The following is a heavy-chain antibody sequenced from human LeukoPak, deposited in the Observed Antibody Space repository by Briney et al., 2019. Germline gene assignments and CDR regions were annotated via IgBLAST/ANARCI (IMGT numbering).Heavy chain of an antibody. D-gene: IGHD3-10*01. CDR2: IYYSGST. J-gene: IGHJ4*02. V-gene: IGHV4-39*01. CDR3: ARSTFGDSLLDY. Sequence: SETLSLTCTVSGGSISSSSYYWGWIRQPPGKGLEWIGSIYYSGSTYHNPSLKSRVTISVDTSKNQFSLKLSSVTAADTAVYYCARSTFGDSLLDYWGQGTLVTVSS. CDR1: GGSISSSSYY.